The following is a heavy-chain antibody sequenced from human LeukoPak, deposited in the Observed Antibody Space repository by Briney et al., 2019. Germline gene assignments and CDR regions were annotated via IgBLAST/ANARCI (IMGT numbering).Heavy chain of an antibody. J-gene: IGHJ6*02. V-gene: IGHV3-7*01. CDR3: ARMGYCSSTSCPPLTRMDV. CDR1: GFTFSSYW. CDR2: IKQDGSEK. Sequence: PGGSLRLSCAASGFTFSSYWMSWVRQAPGKGLEWVANIKQDGSEKYYVDSVKGRFIISRDNAKNSLYLQMNSLRAEDTAVYYCARMGYCSSTSCPPLTRMDVWGQGTTVTVSS. D-gene: IGHD2-2*01.